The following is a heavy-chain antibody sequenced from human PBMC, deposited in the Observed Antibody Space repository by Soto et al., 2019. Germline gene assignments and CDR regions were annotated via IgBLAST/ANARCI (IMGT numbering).Heavy chain of an antibody. J-gene: IGHJ4*02. D-gene: IGHD3-10*01. Sequence: SETLSLTCTVSGGSISSGGYYWSWIRQHPGKGLEWIGYIYYSGSTYYNPSLKSRVTVSVDTSKNQFSLKLSSVTAADTAVYYCARGVTMVRGVIHTPYFDYWGQGTLVTVS. CDR2: IYYSGST. CDR1: GGSISSGGYY. CDR3: ARGVTMVRGVIHTPYFDY. V-gene: IGHV4-31*03.